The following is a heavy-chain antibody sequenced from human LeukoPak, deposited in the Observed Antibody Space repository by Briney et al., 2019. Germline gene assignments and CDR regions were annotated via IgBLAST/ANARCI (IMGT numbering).Heavy chain of an antibody. V-gene: IGHV4-59*01. CDR3: AREMATNNFDY. CDR1: GGSISTYY. J-gene: IGHJ4*02. Sequence: SETLSLTCTVSGGSISTYYWSWIRQPPGKGLEWIGYIYHSGSTKYNPSLKSRVTISVDTSKNQFSLKLSSVTAADTAVYYCAREMATNNFDYWGQGTLVTVSS. D-gene: IGHD5-24*01. CDR2: IYHSGST.